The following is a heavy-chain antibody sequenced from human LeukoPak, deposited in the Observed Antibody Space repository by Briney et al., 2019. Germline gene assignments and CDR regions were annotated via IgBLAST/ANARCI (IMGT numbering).Heavy chain of an antibody. V-gene: IGHV3-23*01. Sequence: GSLRLSCAASGFTFSTYAMTWVRQAPGKGLEWVSSITGSGANTYYADPVKGRFTISRDNSKNTLYLQMNSLRAEDTAVYYCAKDSYPLELELTGTTDYWGQGTLVTVSS. CDR1: GFTFSTYA. D-gene: IGHD1-7*01. J-gene: IGHJ4*02. CDR2: ITGSGANT. CDR3: AKDSYPLELELTGTTDY.